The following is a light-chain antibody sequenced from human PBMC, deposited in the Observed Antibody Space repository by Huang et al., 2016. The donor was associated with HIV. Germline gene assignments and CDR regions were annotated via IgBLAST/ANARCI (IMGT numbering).Light chain of an antibody. CDR3: HQYNNWLLS. CDR2: GSS. J-gene: IGKJ4*01. V-gene: IGKV3-15*01. CDR1: RSVSTN. Sequence: EIVMTQSPATLSVSPGQRVTLSCRANRSVSTNLAWYQLRHGQAPRLLIYGSSTRAPGIPARFSGSGSGTDFSLTISSLQSEDFALYYCHQYNNWLLSFGGGTRV.